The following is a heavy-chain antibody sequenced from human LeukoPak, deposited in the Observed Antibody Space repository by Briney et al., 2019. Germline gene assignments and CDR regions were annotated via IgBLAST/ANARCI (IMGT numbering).Heavy chain of an antibody. J-gene: IGHJ6*02. CDR3: ARDSTRYYDFWSDYYYYGMDV. CDR1: GGTFSSYA. D-gene: IGHD3-3*01. V-gene: IGHV1-69*04. Sequence: SVKVSCKASGGTFSSYAISWVRQAPGQGLEWMGRIIPIFGIANYARKFQGRVTITADKSTSTAYMELSSLRSEDTAVYYCARDSTRYYDFWSDYYYYGMDVWGQGTTVTVSS. CDR2: IIPIFGIA.